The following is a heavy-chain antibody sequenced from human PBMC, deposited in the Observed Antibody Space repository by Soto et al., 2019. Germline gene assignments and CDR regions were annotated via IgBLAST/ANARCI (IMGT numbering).Heavy chain of an antibody. D-gene: IGHD3-22*01. Sequence: SVKVSCKASGGTFSSYAICCVRQSPGQGLEWMGGIIPIFGTANYAQKFQGRVTITADESTSTAYMELSSLRSEDTAVYYCARLHVSNYYDSSGYYLDYWGQGTLVTVSS. V-gene: IGHV1-69*13. J-gene: IGHJ4*02. CDR3: ARLHVSNYYDSSGYYLDY. CDR1: GGTFSSYA. CDR2: IIPIFGTA.